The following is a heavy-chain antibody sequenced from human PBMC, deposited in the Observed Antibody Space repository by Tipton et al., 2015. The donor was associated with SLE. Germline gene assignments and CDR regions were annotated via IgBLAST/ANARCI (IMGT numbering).Heavy chain of an antibody. CDR2: VWYDGTSE. J-gene: IGHJ3*02. CDR3: ARDRDLWSGNDAFDI. CDR1: GFTFNNYG. D-gene: IGHD3-3*01. Sequence: RSLRLSYAASGFTFNNYGMHWVRQAPGKGLEWVAVVWYDGTSEYYADSVKGRFTISRDNSENTLSLQMNSLRVEDTAVYYCARDRDLWSGNDAFDIWGQGTMVTVSS. V-gene: IGHV3-33*01.